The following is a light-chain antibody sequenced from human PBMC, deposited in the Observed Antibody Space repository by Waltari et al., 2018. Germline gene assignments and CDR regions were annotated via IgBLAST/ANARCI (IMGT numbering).Light chain of an antibody. CDR2: DVS. V-gene: IGLV2-23*02. Sequence: QSALTQPASVSGSPGQSVTISCTGASSDIGRYDIVSCYQQHPGNAPKLIICDVSKRPSGVSVRFSGSKSGDTASLTISRLQFEDEADYYCCSYAGNYIWVFGGGTRLTVL. CDR1: SSDIGRYDI. CDR3: CSYAGNYIWV. J-gene: IGLJ3*02.